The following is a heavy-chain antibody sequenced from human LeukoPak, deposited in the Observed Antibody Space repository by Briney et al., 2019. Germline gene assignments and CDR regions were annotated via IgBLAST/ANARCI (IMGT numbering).Heavy chain of an antibody. D-gene: IGHD1-26*01. CDR2: ISGSGDGT. V-gene: IGHV3-23*01. CDR3: AKGGGSYYVGSELSFDY. CDR1: GFTFSSYA. J-gene: IGHJ4*02. Sequence: QPGGSLRLSCAAPGFTFSSYAMSWVRQAPGRGQNSVSAISGSGDGTYYADSVKGRFTISRDNSKNTLSLQMNSLRAEDTAVYYCAKGGGSYYVGSELSFDYWGQGSLVTVSS.